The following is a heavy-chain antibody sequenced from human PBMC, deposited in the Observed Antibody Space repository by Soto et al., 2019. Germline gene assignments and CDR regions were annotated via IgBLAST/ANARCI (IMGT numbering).Heavy chain of an antibody. Sequence: GASVKVSCKASGGTFSSYAISWVRQAPGQGLEWMGGIIPIFGTANYAQKFQGRVTITADESTSTAYMELSSLRSEDTAVYYCAQSRSSGWYDFLYDYWGQGTLVTVSS. CDR2: IIPIFGTA. J-gene: IGHJ4*02. CDR1: GGTFSSYA. V-gene: IGHV1-69*13. D-gene: IGHD6-19*01. CDR3: AQSRSSGWYDFLYDY.